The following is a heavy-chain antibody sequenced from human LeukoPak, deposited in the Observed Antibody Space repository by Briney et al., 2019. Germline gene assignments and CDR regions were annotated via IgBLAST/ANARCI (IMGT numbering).Heavy chain of an antibody. CDR1: GGSFRGYY. CDR3: TRDDFGVALGGV. Sequence: SETLSLTCSVYGGSFRGYYWSWIRQSPEKGLEWIGQIYHTGSTNYNPSLASRVTISLDISKSQFSLKLTSVTAEDTAVYYWTRDDFGVALGGVWSIGTTVTVSS. V-gene: IGHV4-34*01. J-gene: IGHJ6*04. CDR2: IYHTGST. D-gene: IGHD3-3*01.